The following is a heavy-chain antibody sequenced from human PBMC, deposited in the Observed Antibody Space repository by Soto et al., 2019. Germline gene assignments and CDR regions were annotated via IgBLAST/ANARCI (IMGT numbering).Heavy chain of an antibody. V-gene: IGHV1-69*13. D-gene: IGHD3-3*01. CDR2: IIPIFGTA. Sequence: SVKVSCKASGGTFSSYAISWVRQAPGQGLEWMGGIIPIFGTANYAQKFQGRVTITADESTSTAYMELSSLRSEDTAVYYCARHLHRITISQGWGQGTLVTVSS. CDR3: ARHLHRITISQG. J-gene: IGHJ4*02. CDR1: GGTFSSYA.